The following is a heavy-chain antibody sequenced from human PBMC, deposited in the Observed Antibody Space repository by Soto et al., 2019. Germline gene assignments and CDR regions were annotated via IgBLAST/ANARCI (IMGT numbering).Heavy chain of an antibody. CDR2: ISWNSGSI. CDR3: AKDIGAAYCGGDCYFDAFDI. V-gene: IGHV3-9*01. J-gene: IGHJ3*02. Sequence: EVQLVESGGGLVQPGRSLRLSCAASGFTFDDYAMHWVRQAPGKGLEWVSGISWNSGSIGYADSVKGRFTISRDNAKNSLYLQMNGLRAEDTALYYCAKDIGAAYCGGDCYFDAFDIWGQGTMVTVSS. CDR1: GFTFDDYA. D-gene: IGHD2-21*02.